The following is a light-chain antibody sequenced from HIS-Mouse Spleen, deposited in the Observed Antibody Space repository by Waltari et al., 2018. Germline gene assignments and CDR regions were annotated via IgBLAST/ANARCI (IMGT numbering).Light chain of an antibody. CDR2: EES. Sequence: SYELTEPHSVSVSPGQTARITCSGDALPKKYAYWYQQKSGQAPVLVNYEESKRPSGIPDSCSGSSSGPLATLTISEAQVEDEADYYCYSTYSSGNHRVFDGGTKLTVL. V-gene: IGLV3-10*01. J-gene: IGLJ2*01. CDR1: ALPKKY. CDR3: YSTYSSGNHRV.